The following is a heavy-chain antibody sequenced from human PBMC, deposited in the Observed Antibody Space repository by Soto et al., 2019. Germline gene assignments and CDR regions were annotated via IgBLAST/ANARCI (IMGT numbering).Heavy chain of an antibody. CDR2: ISGSGGST. CDR1: GFTFSSDA. Sequence: GGSLRLSCAASGFTFSSDAMSWVRQAPGKGLEWVSAISGSGGSTYYADSVKGRFTISRDNSKNTLYLQMNSLRAEDTAVYYCAKELETYYYDSSGYLEFGPRRYHFDYCGQGTLVTVSS. D-gene: IGHD3-22*01. V-gene: IGHV3-23*01. J-gene: IGHJ4*02. CDR3: AKELETYYYDSSGYLEFGPRRYHFDY.